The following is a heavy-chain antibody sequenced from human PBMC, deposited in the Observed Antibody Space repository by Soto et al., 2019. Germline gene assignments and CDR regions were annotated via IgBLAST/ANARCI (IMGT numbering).Heavy chain of an antibody. CDR3: ARDGSTSWYSYDYHGMDV. J-gene: IGHJ6*02. Sequence: EVQLVESGGGLVQPGGSLRLSCGASGFTFRTYWLSWVRQGPGQGLEWVANINQDGSEKNYVDSVKGRFSISRDNAKNSLYLQMSSLRAEDTALYYCARDGSTSWYSYDYHGMDVWVQGTTVTVSS. V-gene: IGHV3-7*05. D-gene: IGHD5-18*01. CDR2: INQDGSEK. CDR1: GFTFRTYW.